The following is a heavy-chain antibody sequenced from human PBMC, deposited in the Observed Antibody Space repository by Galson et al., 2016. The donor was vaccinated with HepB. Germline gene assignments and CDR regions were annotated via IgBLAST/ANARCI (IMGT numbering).Heavy chain of an antibody. V-gene: IGHV4-61*08. J-gene: IGHJ2*01. D-gene: IGHD3-16*01. CDR1: GGSISSGDYY. Sequence: SETLSLTCTVSGGSISSGDYYWSWIRQHPGKGLEWIGYIYYSGSTNYNPSLKSRVTISVDTSKNQFSLKLTSVTAADTAVYYCARAVVWADSWSYWYFDLWGRGTLVTVSS. CDR2: IYYSGST. CDR3: ARAVVWADSWSYWYFDL.